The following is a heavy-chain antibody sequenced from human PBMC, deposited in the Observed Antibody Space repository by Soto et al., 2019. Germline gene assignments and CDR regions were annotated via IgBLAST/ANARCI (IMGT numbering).Heavy chain of an antibody. Sequence: ASVTVSCKPSGYTFTAYYIHWVRQAPGQGLEWMGWVDPNSGGTRDAQNFQGRVTMTRDTSTSTVYMELNWLRSDDTALYYCARDNYGPLDYWGQATRVTVSS. CDR1: GYTFTAYY. CDR3: ARDNYGPLDY. J-gene: IGHJ4*02. D-gene: IGHD3-10*01. V-gene: IGHV1-2*02. CDR2: VDPNSGGT.